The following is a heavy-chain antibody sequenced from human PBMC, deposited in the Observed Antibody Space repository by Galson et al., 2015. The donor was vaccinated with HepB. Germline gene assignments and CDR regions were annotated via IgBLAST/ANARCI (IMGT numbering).Heavy chain of an antibody. Sequence: QSGAEVKKPGESLKISCEGSGYRFSSYWIGWVRQMPEKGLEWMGIIYPDDSDTRYRPSFQGQVTISADKSISTAYLQWSSLKASDTAMYYCARRTGGGYNLDPWGIWGQGTMVTVSS. V-gene: IGHV5-51*01. CDR3: ARRTGGGYNLDPWGI. D-gene: IGHD5-24*01. J-gene: IGHJ3*02. CDR1: GYRFSSYW. CDR2: IYPDDSDT.